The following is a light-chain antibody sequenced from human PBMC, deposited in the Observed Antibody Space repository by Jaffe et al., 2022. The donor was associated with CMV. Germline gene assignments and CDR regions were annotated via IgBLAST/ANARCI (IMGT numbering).Light chain of an antibody. CDR2: GAS. CDR1: QSVSSTY. Sequence: EIVLTQSPGTLSLSPGERATLSCRASQSVSSTYLAWYQQKSGQAFRLLIYGASSRATGIPDRFSGSGSGTDFTLTISRLEPEDFAVYYCQQYGSSPLTFGGGTKVEIK. V-gene: IGKV3-20*01. J-gene: IGKJ4*01. CDR3: QQYGSSPLT.